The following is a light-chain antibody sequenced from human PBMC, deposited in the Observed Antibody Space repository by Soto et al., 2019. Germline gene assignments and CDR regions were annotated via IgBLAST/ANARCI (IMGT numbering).Light chain of an antibody. J-gene: IGKJ1*01. CDR2: GAS. Sequence: EIVLTQSPGTLSLSTGESATLSCRASQSVGSSYLAWYRQKPGQAPRLLIYGASSRATGIPDRFSGGGSGTDFTLTISRLEPEDFAVYYCQQYGSSPSTFGQGNKVEIK. CDR1: QSVGSSY. V-gene: IGKV3-20*01. CDR3: QQYGSSPST.